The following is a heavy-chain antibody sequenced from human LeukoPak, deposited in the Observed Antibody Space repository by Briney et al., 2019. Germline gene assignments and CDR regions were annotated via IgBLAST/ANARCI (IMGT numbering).Heavy chain of an antibody. Sequence: GGSLRLSCAASGFIVSNFYMAWVRQAPGKGLEWVSVFSSGGDTYYAESVKGRFTIYRDNSKNTLYLQISSLRAEDTAVYYCARDIPTGYWGQGTLVTVSS. CDR3: ARDIPTGY. CDR1: GFIVSNFY. J-gene: IGHJ4*02. V-gene: IGHV3-53*01. CDR2: FSSGGDT.